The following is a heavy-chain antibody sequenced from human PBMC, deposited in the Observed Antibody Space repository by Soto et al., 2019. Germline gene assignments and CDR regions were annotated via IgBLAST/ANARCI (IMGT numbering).Heavy chain of an antibody. CDR3: ARDPRITIFGVVPSQGWFDP. Sequence: ALVKVSFTASGGTFSSYAISWVRQAPGQGLEWMGGIIPIFGTANYAQKFQGRVTITADKSTSTAYMELSSLRSEDTAVYYCARDPRITIFGVVPSQGWFDPWGQGTLVTVSS. CDR2: IIPIFGTA. D-gene: IGHD3-3*01. J-gene: IGHJ5*02. V-gene: IGHV1-69*06. CDR1: GGTFSSYA.